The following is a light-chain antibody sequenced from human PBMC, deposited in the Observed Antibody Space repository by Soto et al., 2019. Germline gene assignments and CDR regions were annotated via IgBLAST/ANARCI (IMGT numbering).Light chain of an antibody. CDR1: QRVADNY. CDR3: QQYGHSPRT. Sequence: EIVLTQSPGTLSLSPGERATLSCRASQRVADNYLAWYQQKPGQPPRLLIYAASHRATGIPDTFSGSGSGTDFTLTITRLEPEDFALYYCQQYGHSPRTFGQGTKVDIK. CDR2: AAS. V-gene: IGKV3-20*01. J-gene: IGKJ1*01.